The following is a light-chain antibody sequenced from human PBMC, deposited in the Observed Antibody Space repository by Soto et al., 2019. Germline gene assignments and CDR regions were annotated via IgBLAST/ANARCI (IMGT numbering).Light chain of an antibody. Sequence: EIVMTQSPVTLSVSPGERFTLPCRASQSVSSNLAWYQQKPGQAPSLLIYGAFTRATGIPARFSGTGSGTEFTLTISSLQSEDFALYYCQQYNDWPLTFGQGTKVDIK. V-gene: IGKV3-15*01. J-gene: IGKJ1*01. CDR1: QSVSSN. CDR2: GAF. CDR3: QQYNDWPLT.